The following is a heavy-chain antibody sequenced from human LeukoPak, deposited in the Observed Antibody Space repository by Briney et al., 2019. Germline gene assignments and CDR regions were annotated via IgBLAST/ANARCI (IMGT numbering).Heavy chain of an antibody. CDR2: ISSSGSTI. V-gene: IGHV3-48*01. CDR1: GFTFSSC. Sequence: GGSLRLSCAAFGFTFSSCMNWVRQAPGKGLEWVSYISSSGSTIYYADSVKGRFTISTDKDKHSLYLQMNSLRAEDTAVYYCARARDCSGGSCYSWYYYYYMDVWGKGTTVTVSS. D-gene: IGHD2-15*01. CDR3: ARARDCSGGSCYSWYYYYYMDV. J-gene: IGHJ6*03.